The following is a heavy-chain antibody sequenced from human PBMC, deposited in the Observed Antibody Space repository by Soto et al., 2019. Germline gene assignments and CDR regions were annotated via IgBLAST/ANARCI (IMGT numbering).Heavy chain of an antibody. J-gene: IGHJ4*02. Sequence: LRLSCAASGLNLSHPWMTWVRQAAGKGLEWVGRIKSNTDGGTADYAAPVKGRFTISRDDSKNTVYLQMNSLKTEHTAVYYCTTGIYYDILTGYHNVDYWGQGTLVTVS. CDR3: TTGIYYDILTGYHNVDY. CDR2: IKSNTDGGTA. D-gene: IGHD3-9*01. CDR1: GLNLSHPW. V-gene: IGHV3-15*01.